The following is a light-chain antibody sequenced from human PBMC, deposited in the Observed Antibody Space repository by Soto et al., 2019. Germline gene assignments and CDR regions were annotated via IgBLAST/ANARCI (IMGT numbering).Light chain of an antibody. CDR1: SGSVSTNYY. V-gene: IGLV8-61*01. CDR2: NTN. Sequence: QAVVTQEPSFSVSPGGTVTLTCGLNSGSVSTNYYPSWYQQTPGQAPRTLIYNTNTRSSGVPDRFSGSILGNKAALTITGAQADDESNYYCVLYVGSGISVFGGGTQLTVL. J-gene: IGLJ2*01. CDR3: VLYVGSGISV.